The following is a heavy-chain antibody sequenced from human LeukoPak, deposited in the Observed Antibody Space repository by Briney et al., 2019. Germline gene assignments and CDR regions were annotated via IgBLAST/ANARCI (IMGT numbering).Heavy chain of an antibody. CDR1: GFSISIYN. CDR2: ISRTSSSV. CDR3: ARDYGDHGEYFDY. J-gene: IGHJ4*02. D-gene: IGHD4-17*01. Sequence: GGSLRLSCGASGFSISIYNINWVRQAPGKGLEWVSYISRTSSSVKYADSVKGRFTISRDNAKNSVYLQMNSLRDEDTALYYCARDYGDHGEYFDYWGQGTLVTVSS. V-gene: IGHV3-48*02.